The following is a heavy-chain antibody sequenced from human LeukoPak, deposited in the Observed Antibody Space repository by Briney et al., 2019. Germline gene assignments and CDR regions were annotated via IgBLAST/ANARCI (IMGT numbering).Heavy chain of an antibody. CDR1: GFTFSHYS. D-gene: IGHD1-26*01. J-gene: IGHJ4*02. V-gene: IGHV3-21*01. CDR2: ISSSSSYI. Sequence: GGSLRLSCAASGFTFSHYSMNWVRQAPGKGLEWVSFISSSSSYIYYADSVKGRFTISRDNAKNSLYLQVNSLRAEDTAVYYCARAEWELPWGWSGVAKYYFDYWGQGTLVAVSS. CDR3: ARAEWELPWGWSGVAKYYFDY.